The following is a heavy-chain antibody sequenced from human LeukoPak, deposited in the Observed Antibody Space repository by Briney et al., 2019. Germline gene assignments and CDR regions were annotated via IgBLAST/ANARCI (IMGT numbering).Heavy chain of an antibody. J-gene: IGHJ4*02. V-gene: IGHV3-21*01. CDR2: ISSSSSYI. CDR3: AGGGGGSYYHLLDY. Sequence: PGGSLRLSCAASGFTFSSYSMNWVRQAPGKGLEWVSSISSSSSYIYYADSVKGRFTISRDNAKNSLYLQMNSLRAEDTAVYYCAGGGGGSYYHLLDYWGQGTLVTVSS. D-gene: IGHD1-26*01. CDR1: GFTFSSYS.